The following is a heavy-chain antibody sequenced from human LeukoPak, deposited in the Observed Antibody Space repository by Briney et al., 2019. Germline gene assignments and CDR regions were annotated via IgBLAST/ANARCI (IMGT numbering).Heavy chain of an antibody. Sequence: GGSLRLSCAASGFTVSSNYMSWVRQAPGKGLEWVSVIYSGGSTYYADSVKGRFTISRDNSKNTLYLQMNSLRAEDTAVYYCARDFSGRGFDYWGQGTLVTVSS. V-gene: IGHV3-53*01. D-gene: IGHD2-15*01. J-gene: IGHJ4*02. CDR1: GFTVSSNY. CDR2: IYSGGST. CDR3: ARDFSGRGFDY.